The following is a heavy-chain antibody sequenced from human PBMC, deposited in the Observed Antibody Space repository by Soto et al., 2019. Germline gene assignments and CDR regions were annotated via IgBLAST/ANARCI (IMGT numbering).Heavy chain of an antibody. D-gene: IGHD6-19*01. Sequence: AASVKVSCKASGYTFTSYDINWVRQATGQGLEWMGWMNPNSGNTGYAQKFQGRVTMTRNTSISTAYMELSSLRSEGTAVYYCAKGWSGWYGRYSIDVWGKGTTATVSS. CDR2: MNPNSGNT. V-gene: IGHV1-8*01. CDR1: GYTFTSYD. J-gene: IGHJ6*03. CDR3: AKGWSGWYGRYSIDV.